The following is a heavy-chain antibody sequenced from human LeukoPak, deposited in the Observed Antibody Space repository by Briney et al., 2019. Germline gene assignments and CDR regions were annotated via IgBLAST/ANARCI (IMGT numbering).Heavy chain of an antibody. CDR2: INHSGST. D-gene: IGHD3-3*01. Sequence: SQTLSLTCTVSGGSISSGSYYWSWIRQPPGKGLEWIGEINHSGSTNYNPSLKSRVTISVDTSKNQFSLKLSSVTAADTAVYYCARGHYDFWSGYYPLDYWGQGTLVTVSS. CDR1: GGSISSGSYY. J-gene: IGHJ4*02. V-gene: IGHV4-39*07. CDR3: ARGHYDFWSGYYPLDY.